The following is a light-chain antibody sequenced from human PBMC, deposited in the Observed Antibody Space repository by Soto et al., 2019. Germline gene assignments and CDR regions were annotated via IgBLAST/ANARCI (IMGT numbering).Light chain of an antibody. J-gene: IGLJ1*01. Sequence: QSVLTQPASVSGSPGQSITISCTGTSSDVGGYNYVSWYQQHPGKAPKVIIYEVSHRPSGVSNRFSGSKSGNTASLTISGLQAEDEADYYCSSYTSSSTLYVFGTGTKVTVL. CDR2: EVS. CDR3: SSYTSSSTLYV. V-gene: IGLV2-14*01. CDR1: SSDVGGYNY.